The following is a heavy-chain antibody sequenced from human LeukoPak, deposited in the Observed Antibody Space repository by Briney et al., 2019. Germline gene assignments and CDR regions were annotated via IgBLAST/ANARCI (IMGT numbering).Heavy chain of an antibody. Sequence: GGSLRLSCAASGFTLSARYMNWVRQAPGKGLEWLSVIHSGGTTDYTDSVRGRFTISRDNSKNILYLQMNSLTTEDTAVYYCARSWDERLNFDYWGQGTLVTVSS. CDR3: ARSWDERLNFDY. V-gene: IGHV3-66*02. J-gene: IGHJ4*02. CDR1: GFTLSARY. CDR2: IHSGGTT. D-gene: IGHD1-1*01.